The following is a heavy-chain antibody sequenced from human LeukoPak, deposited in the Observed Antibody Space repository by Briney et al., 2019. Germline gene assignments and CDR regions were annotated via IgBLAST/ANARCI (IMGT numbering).Heavy chain of an antibody. CDR2: IQPSGGRT. Sequence: ASVKVSCKASGYTFTSYDMHWVRQAPGQGLEWMGIIQPSGGRTRYALKFQGRVTMTRDTSTSTVYMELSSLTSEDTAVYYCAREEDYYGSGSYYKIFDYWGQGTLVTVSS. D-gene: IGHD3-10*01. CDR3: AREEDYYGSGSYYKIFDY. V-gene: IGHV1-46*01. CDR1: GYTFTSYD. J-gene: IGHJ4*02.